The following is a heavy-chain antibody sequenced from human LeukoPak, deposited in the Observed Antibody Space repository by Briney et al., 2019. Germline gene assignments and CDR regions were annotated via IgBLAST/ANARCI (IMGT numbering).Heavy chain of an antibody. CDR2: IYYSGST. CDR1: GGSISSSSYY. CDR3: ARLSYYYDSSGYRNWFDP. V-gene: IGHV4-39*07. J-gene: IGHJ5*02. Sequence: SETLSLTCTVSGGSISSSSYYWGWIPQPPGKGLEWIGSIYYSGSTYYNPSLKSRVTISVGTSKNQFSLKLSSVTAADTAVYYCARLSYYYDSSGYRNWFDPWGQGTLVTVSS. D-gene: IGHD3-22*01.